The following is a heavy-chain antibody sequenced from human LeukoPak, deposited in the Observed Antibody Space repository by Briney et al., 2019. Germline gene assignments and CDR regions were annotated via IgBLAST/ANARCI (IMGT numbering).Heavy chain of an antibody. J-gene: IGHJ4*02. CDR2: VYFSGST. D-gene: IGHD6-25*01. CDR3: ARAEAAPGSEIDH. CDR1: GDSIYGYY. Sequence: PSETLSLTCTVSGDSIYGYYWSWIRQPPGKGLEWIGYVYFSGSTTYNPSLKSRIHISINTSKNQFSLKLDSVTPADTAVYYCARAEAAPGSEIDHWSKGNLVTVSS. V-gene: IGHV4-59*01.